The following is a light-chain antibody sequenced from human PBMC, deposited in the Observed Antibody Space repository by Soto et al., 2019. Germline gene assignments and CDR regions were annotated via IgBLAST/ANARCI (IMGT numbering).Light chain of an antibody. J-gene: IGLJ1*01. V-gene: IGLV2-23*01. CDR3: CSYAGSSTYV. Sequence: QSALTQPASVSGSPGQSITISCTGTSSDVGSYNLVSWYQQHPGKAPKLMIYEGSKRPSGVSNRFSGSKSGNTASLTISGLQAEDEADYFRCSYAGSSTYVFETGTKLTVL. CDR1: SSDVGSYNL. CDR2: EGS.